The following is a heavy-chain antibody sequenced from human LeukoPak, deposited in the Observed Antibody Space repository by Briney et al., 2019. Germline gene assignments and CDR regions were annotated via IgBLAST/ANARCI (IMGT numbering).Heavy chain of an antibody. CDR1: GYTFTSYY. CDR3: ARDWGYGDYAHY. V-gene: IGHV1-46*01. D-gene: IGHD4-17*01. Sequence: ASVKVSCKASGYTFTSYYMHWVRQAPGQGLEWMGIINPSGGSISYAQKLQGRVTMTRDTSTSTVYMELSSLRSEDTAVYYCARDWGYGDYAHYWGQGTLVTVSS. J-gene: IGHJ4*02. CDR2: INPSGGSI.